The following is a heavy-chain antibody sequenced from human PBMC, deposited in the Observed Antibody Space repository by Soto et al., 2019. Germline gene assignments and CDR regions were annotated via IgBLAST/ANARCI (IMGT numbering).Heavy chain of an antibody. Sequence: GWSLRLSCAASGFTFSSYEMNLVRQAPGKGLEWVSYIGSSGSTIYYADSVKGRFTISRDNANNSLYLRMNSLRAEDTAVYYCARFSNSGYDFEYWGKGTLVTVSS. CDR1: GFTFSSYE. J-gene: IGHJ4*02. CDR3: ARFSNSGYDFEY. V-gene: IGHV3-48*03. CDR2: IGSSGSTI. D-gene: IGHD5-12*01.